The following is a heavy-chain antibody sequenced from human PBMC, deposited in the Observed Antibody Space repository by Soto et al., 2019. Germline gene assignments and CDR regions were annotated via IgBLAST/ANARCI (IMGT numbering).Heavy chain of an antibody. CDR2: LYYTETT. Sequence: SETLSPTCSVSAGSISTYYWSWIRQPPGKVLEWVGYLYYTETTTYNPSLMSRVTISVDTSKNQFSLKLKSVTAADGAVYYCGRGRRITIFGVIMNDAFDIWGQGTMVTVSS. CDR3: GRGRRITIFGVIMNDAFDI. V-gene: IGHV4-59*01. D-gene: IGHD3-3*01. J-gene: IGHJ3*02. CDR1: AGSISTYY.